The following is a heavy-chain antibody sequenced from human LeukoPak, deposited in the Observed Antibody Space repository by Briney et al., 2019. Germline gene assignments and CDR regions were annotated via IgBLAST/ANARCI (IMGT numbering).Heavy chain of an antibody. CDR3: ARDPPHYYGSGIYYYYYMDV. J-gene: IGHJ6*03. Sequence: SETLSLTCTVSGDSISSSSSYWGWIRQPPGEGLEWIGSIYYSGSTYYNTSLKSRVTISVDTSKNQFSLKLSSVTAADTAVYYCARDPPHYYGSGIYYYYYMDVWGKGTTVTVSS. CDR2: IYYSGST. V-gene: IGHV4-39*07. CDR1: GDSISSSSSY. D-gene: IGHD3-10*01.